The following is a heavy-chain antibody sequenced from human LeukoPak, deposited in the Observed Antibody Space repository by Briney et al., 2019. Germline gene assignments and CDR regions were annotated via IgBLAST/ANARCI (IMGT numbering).Heavy chain of an antibody. D-gene: IGHD3-10*01. CDR1: GYTFTSYD. J-gene: IGHJ6*03. Sequence: GASVKVSCKASGYTFTSYDINWVRQATGQGLEWMGWMNPNSGNTGYAQKFQGRVTMTRNTSISTAYMELSSLRSEDTAVYYCARVYTGSGTHNMDVWGKGTTVTISS. V-gene: IGHV1-8*01. CDR2: MNPNSGNT. CDR3: ARVYTGSGTHNMDV.